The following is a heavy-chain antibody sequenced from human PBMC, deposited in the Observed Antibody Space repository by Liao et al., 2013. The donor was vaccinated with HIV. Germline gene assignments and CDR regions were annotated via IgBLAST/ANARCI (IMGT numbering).Heavy chain of an antibody. D-gene: IGHD4-17*01. CDR3: ARDQGLRGWFDP. J-gene: IGHJ5*02. Sequence: QVQPQQWGAGLLKPSETLSLTCAVYGGSFSGYYWSWIRQPPGKGLEWIGEINHSGNTNYNPSLKSRVTISVDTSKNQFSLILDSVTAADTAVYYCARDQGLRGWFDPWGQGTLVTVSS. V-gene: IGHV4-34*01. CDR1: GGSFSGYY. CDR2: INHSGNT.